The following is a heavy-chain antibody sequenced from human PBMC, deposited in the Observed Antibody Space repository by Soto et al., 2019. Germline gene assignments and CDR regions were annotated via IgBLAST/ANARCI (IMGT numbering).Heavy chain of an antibody. CDR1: GGSFSGYY. CDR3: AREVMITFGGVIVSYYYYYMDV. V-gene: IGHV4-34*01. J-gene: IGHJ6*03. D-gene: IGHD3-16*02. CDR2: INHSGST. Sequence: QVQLQQWGAGLLKPSETLSLTCAVYGGSFSGYYWSWIRQPPGKGLEWIGEINHSGSTNYNPSLKSRVTISVDPSKNQFSLKLSSVTAADTAVYYCAREVMITFGGVIVSYYYYYMDVWGKGTTVTVSS.